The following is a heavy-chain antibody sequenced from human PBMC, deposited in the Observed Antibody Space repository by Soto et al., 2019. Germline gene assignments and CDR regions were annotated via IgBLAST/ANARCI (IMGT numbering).Heavy chain of an antibody. V-gene: IGHV3-21*01. D-gene: IGHD2-21*02. Sequence: GGSLRLSCAASGFTFNSFTMHWVRQAPGKGLEWVSSFGTRGDTYYADTVKGRFTISRDNAKNSVSLQMNSLRAEDTAVYFCAREETAWPLAFGLDVWGQGTTVTVSS. CDR3: AREETAWPLAFGLDV. J-gene: IGHJ6*02. CDR1: GFTFNSFT. CDR2: FGTRGDT.